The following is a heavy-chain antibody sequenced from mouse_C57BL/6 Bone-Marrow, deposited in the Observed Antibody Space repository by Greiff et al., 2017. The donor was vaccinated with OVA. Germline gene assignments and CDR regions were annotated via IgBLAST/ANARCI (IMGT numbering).Heavy chain of an antibody. Sequence: EVQVVESGPGLVKPSQSLSLTCSVTGYSITSGYYWNWIRQFPGNKLEWMGYISYDGSNNYNPSLKNRISITRDTSKNQFFLKLNSVTTEDTATYYCARDWAYYYGSSYPIYYAMDYWGQGTSVTVSS. D-gene: IGHD1-1*01. CDR2: ISYDGSN. V-gene: IGHV3-6*01. J-gene: IGHJ4*01. CDR3: ARDWAYYYGSSYPIYYAMDY. CDR1: GYSITSGYY.